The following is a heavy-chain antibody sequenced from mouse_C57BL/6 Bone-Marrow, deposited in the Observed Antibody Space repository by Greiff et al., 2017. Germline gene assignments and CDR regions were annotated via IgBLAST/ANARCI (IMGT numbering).Heavy chain of an antibody. D-gene: IGHD2-4*01. CDR2: IYPGGGYT. CDR1: GYTFTNYW. V-gene: IGHV1-63*01. J-gene: IGHJ2*01. Sequence: QVQLQQSGAELVRPGTSVKMSCKASGYTFTNYWIGWAKQRPGHGLEWIGDIYPGGGYTNYNEKFKGKATLTADKSSSTAYMQVSSLTSEDAAIYYCARLTIYYDAFDYWGQGTTLTVSS. CDR3: ARLTIYYDAFDY.